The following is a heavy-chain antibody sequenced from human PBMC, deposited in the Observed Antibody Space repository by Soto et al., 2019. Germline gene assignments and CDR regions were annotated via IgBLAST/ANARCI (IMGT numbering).Heavy chain of an antibody. CDR1: GFTLDDYA. V-gene: IGHV3-9*01. D-gene: IGHD6-6*01. CDR3: AKGRDSSSSSWFDP. J-gene: IGHJ5*02. CDR2: ISWNSGSI. Sequence: EVQLVESGGGLVQPGRSLTLSCAASGFTLDDYAMHWVRQAPGKGLEWVSGISWNSGSIGYADSVQGRFTISRDNAKNSLYLPMNSLRTEDTAFYYCAKGRDSSSSSWFDPWGQGTLVTVSS.